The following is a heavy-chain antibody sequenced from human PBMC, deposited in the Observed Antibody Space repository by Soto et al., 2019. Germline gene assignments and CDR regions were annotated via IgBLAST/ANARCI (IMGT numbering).Heavy chain of an antibody. Sequence: PGGSLRLSCAASGFTFSSYAMSWVRQAPGKGLEWVSAISGSGGSTYYADSVKGRFTISRDNSKNTLYLQMNSLRAEDTAVYYCAKAYCSSTSCPSFFYWGQGTLVTVSS. D-gene: IGHD2-2*01. CDR1: GFTFSSYA. V-gene: IGHV3-23*01. J-gene: IGHJ4*02. CDR2: ISGSGGST. CDR3: AKAYCSSTSCPSFFY.